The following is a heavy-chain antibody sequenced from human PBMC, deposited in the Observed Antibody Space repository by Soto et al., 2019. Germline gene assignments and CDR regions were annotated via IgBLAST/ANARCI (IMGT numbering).Heavy chain of an antibody. D-gene: IGHD2-2*01. CDR1: GFTFSSYA. V-gene: IGHV3-23*01. CDR2: ISGSGGST. Sequence: VGSLRLSCAASGFTFSSYAMSWVRQAPGKGLEWVSAISGSGGSTYYADSVKGRFTISRDNSKNTLYLQMNSLRAEDTAVYYCAKVDCSSTSCRYYYYGMDVWGQGTTVTVSS. CDR3: AKVDCSSTSCRYYYYGMDV. J-gene: IGHJ6*02.